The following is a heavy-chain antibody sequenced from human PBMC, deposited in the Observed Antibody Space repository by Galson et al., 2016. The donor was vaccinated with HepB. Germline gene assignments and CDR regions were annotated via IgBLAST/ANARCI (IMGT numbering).Heavy chain of an antibody. Sequence: SGAEVKQPGESLKISCDISGYTFTTYWIAWVRQKAGKGPEWMAIVYPRDSSVRYSPSFRGQVTVSADKSTNTAYLQLRSLKASDSATYYCARWVSRYFFDHWGQGTVVTVS. CDR2: VYPRDSSV. V-gene: IGHV5-51*01. CDR3: ARWVSRYFFDH. D-gene: IGHD2-21*01. CDR1: GYTFTTYW. J-gene: IGHJ4*02.